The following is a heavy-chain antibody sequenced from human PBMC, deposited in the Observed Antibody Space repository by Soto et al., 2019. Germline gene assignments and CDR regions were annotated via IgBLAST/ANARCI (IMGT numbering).Heavy chain of an antibody. J-gene: IGHJ5*02. V-gene: IGHV4-59*08. Sequence: SETLSLTCTVSGGSITNNYWGWIRQSPGKGLEWIGCSYYSGSTSYNPSLRSRVTISIDTSKTQFSLRLRSVTAADTAVYYCARRQNWNNLFDTWGQGTLVTVSS. D-gene: IGHD1-1*01. CDR3: ARRQNWNNLFDT. CDR1: GGSITNNY. CDR2: SYYSGST.